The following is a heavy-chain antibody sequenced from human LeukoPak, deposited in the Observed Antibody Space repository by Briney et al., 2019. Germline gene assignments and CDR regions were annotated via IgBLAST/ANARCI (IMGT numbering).Heavy chain of an antibody. Sequence: GGSLRLSCAASGFTFSSYGMHWVRQAPGKGLEWVAFIRYDGSNKYYADSVKGRFTISRDNSKNSLYLQMNSLRAEDTAVYYCARAGFTFSDYFGSFFDYWGQGTLVTVSS. CDR2: IRYDGSNK. D-gene: IGHD3-10*01. V-gene: IGHV3-30*02. CDR1: GFTFSSYG. J-gene: IGHJ4*02. CDR3: ARAGFTFSDYFGSFFDY.